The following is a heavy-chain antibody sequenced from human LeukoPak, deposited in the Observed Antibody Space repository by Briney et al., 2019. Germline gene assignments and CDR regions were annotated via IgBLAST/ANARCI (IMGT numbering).Heavy chain of an antibody. Sequence: GGSLRLSCAASGCAFSSYAMSWVRQAPGKGLEWVSSISISDGNTHYADSVKGRFTISRDNSKNTLHLQMNSLRADDTAVYYCAKVLLRFLEWSPNWFDPWGRGALVTVSS. J-gene: IGHJ5*02. V-gene: IGHV3-23*01. CDR1: GCAFSSYA. D-gene: IGHD3-3*01. CDR3: AKVLLRFLEWSPNWFDP. CDR2: ISISDGNT.